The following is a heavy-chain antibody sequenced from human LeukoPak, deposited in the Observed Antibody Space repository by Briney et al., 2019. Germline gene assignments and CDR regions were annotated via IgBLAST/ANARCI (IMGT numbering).Heavy chain of an antibody. Sequence: GGSLRFSCAASGFTFSSYWMSWVRQAPGKGLEWVANIKQDGSEKYYVDSVKGRFTISRDNAKNSLYLQMNSLRAEDTAVYYCARHPAPGVYYYGMDVWGQGTTVTVSS. V-gene: IGHV3-7*01. D-gene: IGHD7-27*01. CDR1: GFTFSSYW. CDR3: ARHPAPGVYYYGMDV. J-gene: IGHJ6*02. CDR2: IKQDGSEK.